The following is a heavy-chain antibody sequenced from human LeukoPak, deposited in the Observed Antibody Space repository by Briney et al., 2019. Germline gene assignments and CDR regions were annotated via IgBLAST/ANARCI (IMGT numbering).Heavy chain of an antibody. Sequence: SETLPLTCAVYGGSFSGYYWSWIRQPPGKGLEWIGEINHSGSTNYNPSLKSRVTISVDTSKNQFSLKLSSVTAADTAVYYCARGPRYYDILTGFHPYYYYGMDVWGQGTTVTVSS. CDR1: GGSFSGYY. J-gene: IGHJ6*02. V-gene: IGHV4-34*01. CDR2: INHSGST. CDR3: ARGPRYYDILTGFHPYYYYGMDV. D-gene: IGHD3-9*01.